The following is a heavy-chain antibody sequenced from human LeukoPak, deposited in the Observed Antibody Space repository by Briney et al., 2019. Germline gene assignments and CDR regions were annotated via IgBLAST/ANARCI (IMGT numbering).Heavy chain of an antibody. CDR3: ASNLIVVRGLPDAFDI. Sequence: PGGSLRLSCAASGFTFSIYSMNWVRQAPGKGLEWVSSISSSSSYIYYADSVKGRFTISRDNAKNSLYLQMNSLRAEDTAVYYCASNLIVVRGLPDAFDIWGQGTMVTVSS. V-gene: IGHV3-21*01. D-gene: IGHD2-15*01. CDR2: ISSSSSYI. CDR1: GFTFSIYS. J-gene: IGHJ3*02.